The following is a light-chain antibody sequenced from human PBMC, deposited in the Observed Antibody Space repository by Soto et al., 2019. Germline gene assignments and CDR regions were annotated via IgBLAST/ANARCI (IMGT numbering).Light chain of an antibody. CDR3: RHGNSWPT. J-gene: IGKJ3*01. CDR1: ESISIY. V-gene: IGKV3-11*01. Sequence: DIVLTQSPAFLSLSPGDRATLSCRATESISIYLAWFQQKPGQAPRLLIYKGSKRAPGVPSRFSGSGSETDFTRTTDSQEPEDSGVYYCRHGNSWPTFGPGTKVDIK. CDR2: KGS.